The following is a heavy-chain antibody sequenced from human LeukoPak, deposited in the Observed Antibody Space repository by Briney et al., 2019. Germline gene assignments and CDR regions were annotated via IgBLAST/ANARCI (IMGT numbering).Heavy chain of an antibody. J-gene: IGHJ3*02. CDR3: AKDHNNWNDGADDAFDI. D-gene: IGHD1-20*01. CDR2: ISWNSGSI. V-gene: IGHV3-9*01. Sequence: QPGRSLRLSCAASGFTFDDYAMHWVRQAPGKGLEWVSGISWNSGSIGYADSVKGRFTISRDNAKNSLYLQMNSLRAEDTALYYCAKDHNNWNDGADDAFDIWGQGTMVTVSS. CDR1: GFTFDDYA.